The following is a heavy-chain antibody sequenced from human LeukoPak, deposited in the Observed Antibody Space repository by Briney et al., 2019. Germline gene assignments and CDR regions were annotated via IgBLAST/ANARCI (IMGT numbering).Heavy chain of an antibody. CDR3: ATALAHYDILDAFDI. CDR2: MNPNSGNT. CDR1: GYTFTSYD. J-gene: IGHJ3*02. V-gene: IGHV1-8*02. D-gene: IGHD3-22*01. Sequence: GASVKVSCKASGYTFTSYDINWVRQATGQGLEWMGWMNPNSGNTGYAQKFQGRVTITRNTSISTAYMELSSLRSEDTAVYYCATALAHYDILDAFDIWGRGTMVTVSS.